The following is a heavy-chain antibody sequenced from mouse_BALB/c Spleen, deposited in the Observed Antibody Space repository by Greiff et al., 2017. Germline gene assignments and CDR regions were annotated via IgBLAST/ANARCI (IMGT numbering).Heavy chain of an antibody. V-gene: IGHV5-17*02. CDR3: AKKSSYAWFAY. J-gene: IGHJ3*01. D-gene: IGHD1-1*01. Sequence: EVKLVESGGGLVQPGGSRKLSCAASGFTFSSFGMHWVRQAPGKGLEWVAYISSGSSTIYYADTVKGRFTISRDNPKNTLFLQMTSLRSEDTAMYYCAKKSSYAWFAYWGQGTLVTVSA. CDR1: GFTFSSFG. CDR2: ISSGSSTI.